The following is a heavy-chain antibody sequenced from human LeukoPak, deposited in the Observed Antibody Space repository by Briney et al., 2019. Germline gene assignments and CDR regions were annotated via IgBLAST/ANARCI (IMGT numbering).Heavy chain of an antibody. D-gene: IGHD2-2*01. CDR1: GFTFGSYA. CDR3: AKDSRGSSAWNH. J-gene: IGHJ5*02. CDR2: ISDSGGST. Sequence: PGGSLRLSCAASGFTFGSYAMSWVRQAPGKGLEWVSVISDSGGSTYYADSVKGRFTISRDNSKNTLYLQMDSLRAEDTAVYYCAKDSRGSSAWNHWGQGTLVTVSS. V-gene: IGHV3-23*01.